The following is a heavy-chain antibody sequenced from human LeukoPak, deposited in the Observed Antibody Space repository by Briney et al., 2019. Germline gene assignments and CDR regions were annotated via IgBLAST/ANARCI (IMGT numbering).Heavy chain of an antibody. D-gene: IGHD1-26*01. Sequence: GGPLRLSCAASGFTFSTYAMGWVRQAPGKGLEWISTITGSGNTAYYADSVKGRFTISRDNSNNTLYLQMNSLRAEDTAVYYCARGRSSGSYYEGTFDYWGQGTLVTVSS. J-gene: IGHJ4*02. CDR1: GFTFSTYA. CDR3: ARGRSSGSYYEGTFDY. CDR2: ITGSGNTA. V-gene: IGHV3-23*01.